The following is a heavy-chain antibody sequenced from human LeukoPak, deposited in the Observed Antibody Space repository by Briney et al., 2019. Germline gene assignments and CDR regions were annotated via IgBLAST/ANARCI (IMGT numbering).Heavy chain of an antibody. CDR2: ISYDGSNK. Sequence: PGGSLRLSCAASGFTFSSYSMNWVRQAPGKGLEWVAVISYDGSNKYYADSVKGRFTISRDNSNNTLYLQMNSLRAEDTAVYYCAKDHRSSGWFDYWGQGTLVTVSS. J-gene: IGHJ4*02. CDR3: AKDHRSSGWFDY. D-gene: IGHD6-19*01. CDR1: GFTFSSYS. V-gene: IGHV3-30*18.